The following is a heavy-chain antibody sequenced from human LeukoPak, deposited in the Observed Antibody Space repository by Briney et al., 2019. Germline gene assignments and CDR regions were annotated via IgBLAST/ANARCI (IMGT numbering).Heavy chain of an antibody. CDR2: IYPGDSDT. Sequence: GESLKISCKGSGYSFTSYWIGWVRQMPGRGLEWMGIIYPGDSDTRYSPSFQGQVTISADKSISTAYLQWSSLKASDTAMYYCARSPSYDFWSGYLHFDYWGQGTLVTVSP. CDR1: GYSFTSYW. V-gene: IGHV5-51*01. D-gene: IGHD3-3*01. J-gene: IGHJ4*02. CDR3: ARSPSYDFWSGYLHFDY.